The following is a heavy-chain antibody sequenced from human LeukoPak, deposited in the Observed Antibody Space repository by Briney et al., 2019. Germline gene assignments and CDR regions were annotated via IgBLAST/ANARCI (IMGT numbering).Heavy chain of an antibody. CDR3: TTDYYYDSSGTFDY. V-gene: IGHV3-15*01. J-gene: IGHJ4*02. Sequence: GGSLRLSCGVSGFTFSNAWMSWVRQAPGKGLEWVGRIKSKKDGGTIDYAAPVKGRFTIPRDDSKNTLYLQMNSLKTEDTAVYYCTTDYYYDSSGTFDYWGQGTLVTVSS. D-gene: IGHD3-22*01. CDR2: IKSKKDGGTI. CDR1: GFTFSNAW.